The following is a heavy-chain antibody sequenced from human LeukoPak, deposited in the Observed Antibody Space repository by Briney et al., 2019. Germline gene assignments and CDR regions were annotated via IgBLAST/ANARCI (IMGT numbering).Heavy chain of an antibody. V-gene: IGHV1-69*06. J-gene: IGHJ4*02. CDR1: GGTFSSYA. CDR2: IIPIFGTA. CDR3: AREAVLWFGELSVFDS. D-gene: IGHD3-10*01. Sequence: ASVKVSCKASGGTFSSYAISWVRQAPGQGLEWMGGIIPIFGTANYAQKFQGRVTITADKSTSTAYMELSSLRSEDTAVYYCAREAVLWFGELSVFDSWGQGTLVTVSS.